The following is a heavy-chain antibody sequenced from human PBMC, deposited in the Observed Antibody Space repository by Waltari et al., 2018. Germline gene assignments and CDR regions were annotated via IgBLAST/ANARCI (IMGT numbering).Heavy chain of an antibody. CDR1: GFTFSKYA. V-gene: IGHV3-23*01. CDR3: AKLQYNTGGAFDL. D-gene: IGHD7-27*01. Sequence: EVQLLESGGGLVQPGGSLRLSCAASGFTFSKYAMSWVRRAPGEGLEWVSGITASAGSTYYADSVEGRFTISRDNSKSTVYLQMSSLRAEDTAVYYCAKLQYNTGGAFDLWGQGTMVTVSS. J-gene: IGHJ3*01. CDR2: ITASAGST.